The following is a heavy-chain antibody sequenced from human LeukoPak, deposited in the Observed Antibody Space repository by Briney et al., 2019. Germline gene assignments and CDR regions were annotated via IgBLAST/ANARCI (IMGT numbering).Heavy chain of an antibody. J-gene: IGHJ4*02. D-gene: IGHD2-15*01. CDR3: ARASGFCSGLRCYLHLDY. CDR1: GYTFNDYT. Sequence: ASVKVSCKASGYTFNDYTMNWVRQAPGRGLEWMGWINTNAGNPTYAQGFTGRFVFSLDTSVSTAYLQISSLQAEDTAVYYCARASGFCSGLRCYLHLDYWGQGSLVTVSS. V-gene: IGHV7-4-1*02. CDR2: INTNAGNP.